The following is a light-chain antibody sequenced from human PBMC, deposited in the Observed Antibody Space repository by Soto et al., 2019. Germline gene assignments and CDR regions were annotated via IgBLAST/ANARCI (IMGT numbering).Light chain of an antibody. CDR2: DAS. CDR3: QQYTSYSWT. CDR1: QSINSW. J-gene: IGKJ1*01. Sequence: DIQMTQSPPTLSSSLGDRVTITCRASQSINSWLAWYQQKQGKAPQILIYDASTLKSGVPSRFSASGSGTEGTIIISSLQTDDGATYYGQQYTSYSWTFGQGTKVDIK. V-gene: IGKV1-5*01.